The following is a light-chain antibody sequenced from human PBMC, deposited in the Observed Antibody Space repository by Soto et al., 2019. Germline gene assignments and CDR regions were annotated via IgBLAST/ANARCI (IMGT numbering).Light chain of an antibody. Sequence: QAVVTQPPSVSGAPGQRVTISCTGSSSNIGAGFHIHWYQQLPGTAPKLLIYANSNRPSGVPDRFSGSKSGTSASLAITGLQAEDEADYYCQSYDSSLSGDVFGTGTKVTVL. CDR1: SSNIGAGFH. J-gene: IGLJ1*01. CDR2: ANS. CDR3: QSYDSSLSGDV. V-gene: IGLV1-40*01.